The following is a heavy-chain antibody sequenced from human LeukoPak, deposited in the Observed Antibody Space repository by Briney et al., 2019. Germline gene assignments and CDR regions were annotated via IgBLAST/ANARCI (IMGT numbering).Heavy chain of an antibody. V-gene: IGHV3-23*01. CDR3: AKDLRTYCGGDCYLFDY. D-gene: IGHD2-21*02. CDR2: ISGSGGST. CDR1: GFTFSSYA. J-gene: IGHJ4*02. Sequence: GGSLRLSCAASGFTFSSYAMGWVRQAQGKGLGWVSAISGSGGSTYYADSVKGRFTISRDNSKNTLYLQMNSLRAEDTAVYYCAKDLRTYCGGDCYLFDYWGQGTLVTVSS.